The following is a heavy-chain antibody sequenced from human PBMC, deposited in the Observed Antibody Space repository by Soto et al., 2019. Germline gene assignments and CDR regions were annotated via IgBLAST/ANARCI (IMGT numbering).Heavy chain of an antibody. CDR2: ITPIFGTA. CDR3: ARGQVGWELDWPYFDY. CDR1: GGTFSSYA. V-gene: IGHV1-69*01. Sequence: QVQLVQSGAEVKKPGSSVKVSCKASGGTFSSYAISWVRQAPGQGLEWMGGITPIFGTANYAQKFQGRVTITADESTSTAYMELSSLRSEDTAVYYCARGQVGWELDWPYFDYWGQGTLVTVSS. J-gene: IGHJ4*02. D-gene: IGHD1-26*01.